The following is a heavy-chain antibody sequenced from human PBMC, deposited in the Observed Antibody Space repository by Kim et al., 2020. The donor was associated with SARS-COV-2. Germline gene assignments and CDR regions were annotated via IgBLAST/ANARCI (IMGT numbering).Heavy chain of an antibody. D-gene: IGHD2-21*02. J-gene: IGHJ4*02. CDR2: IYSGGST. CDR1: GFTVSSNY. Sequence: GGSLRLSCAASGFTVSSNYMSWVRQAPGKGLEWVSVIYSGGSTYYADSVKGRFTISRDNSKNTLYLQMNSLRAEDTAVYYCARVECGGDCYSPFDYWGQGTLVTVSS. CDR3: ARVECGGDCYSPFDY. V-gene: IGHV3-53*01.